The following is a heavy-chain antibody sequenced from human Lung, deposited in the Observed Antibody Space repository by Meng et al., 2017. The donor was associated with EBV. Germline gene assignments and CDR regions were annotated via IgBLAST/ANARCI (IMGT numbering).Heavy chain of an antibody. CDR3: AIPDSSGWGGGS. D-gene: IGHD6-19*01. Sequence: VLLVGAGGGRVTPGGALRLSCVASGLTFSGYNIDWVRQAPGKGLEWVSSISPTSSHIYYADSVKGRFTISRDNAKNSVFLQMNSLRVEDTAVYYCAIPDSSGWGGGSWGQGTLVTVSS. CDR2: ISPTSSHI. J-gene: IGHJ5*02. CDR1: GLTFSGYN. V-gene: IGHV3-21*01.